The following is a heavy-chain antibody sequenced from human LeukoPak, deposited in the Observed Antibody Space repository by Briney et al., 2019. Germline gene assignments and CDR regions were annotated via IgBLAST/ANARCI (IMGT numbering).Heavy chain of an antibody. Sequence: PSETLSLTCAVSGGSISSYYWSRIRQPAGKGLEWIGRIYTSGSTNYNPSLKSRVTMSVDTSKNQFSLKLSSVTAADTAVYYCARVGDYDILTGQGYHMDVWGKGTTVTVSS. J-gene: IGHJ6*03. D-gene: IGHD3-9*01. CDR2: IYTSGST. CDR1: GGSISSYY. V-gene: IGHV4-4*07. CDR3: ARVGDYDILTGQGYHMDV.